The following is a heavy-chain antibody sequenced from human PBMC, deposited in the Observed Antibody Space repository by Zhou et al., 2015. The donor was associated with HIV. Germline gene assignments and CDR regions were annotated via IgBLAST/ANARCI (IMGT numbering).Heavy chain of an antibody. CDR3: ASYDSSVLRGAFDI. CDR1: GDTFSRYA. Sequence: QVQLVQSGPEVKKPGSSVKVSCKTSGDTFSRYAISWVRQAPGQGLEWMGAIIPAVGAANYAAKFQGRVTITADESTSTAYMELSSLRSEDTAVYYCASYDSSVLRGAFDIWGQGTMVTVSS. CDR2: IIPAVGAA. D-gene: IGHD3-22*01. V-gene: IGHV1-69*01. J-gene: IGHJ3*02.